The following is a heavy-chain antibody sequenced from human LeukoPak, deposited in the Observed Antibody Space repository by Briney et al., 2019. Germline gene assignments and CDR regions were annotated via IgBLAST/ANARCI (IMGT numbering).Heavy chain of an antibody. CDR3: ARVSGRFTWYFDL. CDR1: GYSISSGYY. J-gene: IGHJ2*01. Sequence: SETLSLTCTVSGYSISSGYYWGWIRQPPGKGLEWIGSIYHSGITYYNPSLKSRVTISVDTSKNQFSLKLSSVTAADTAVYYCARVSGRFTWYFDLWGRGTLVTVSS. CDR2: IYHSGIT. V-gene: IGHV4-38-2*02.